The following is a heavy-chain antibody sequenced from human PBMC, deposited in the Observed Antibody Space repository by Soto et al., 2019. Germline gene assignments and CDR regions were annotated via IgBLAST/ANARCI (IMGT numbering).Heavy chain of an antibody. CDR3: AKGAYSSSYYYYMDV. J-gene: IGHJ6*03. Sequence: PGGSLRLSCAASGFTFGTYAMTWVRQAPGKGLEWVSIISGGAYSTYYADPVKGRLTISRDNSKNTLYLQMNSLRAEDTAVYYCAKGAYSSSYYYYMDVWGKGTTVTVSS. CDR2: ISGGAYST. V-gene: IGHV3-23*01. D-gene: IGHD6-6*01. CDR1: GFTFGTYA.